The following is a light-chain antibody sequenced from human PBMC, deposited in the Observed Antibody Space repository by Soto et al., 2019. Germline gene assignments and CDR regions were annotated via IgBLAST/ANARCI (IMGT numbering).Light chain of an antibody. CDR2: EVN. CDR1: SSDVGAYNY. V-gene: IGLV2-14*01. Sequence: QSALTQPASVSGSPGQSITISCTGTSSDVGAYNYVSWNQQHPGKAPQLMIYEVNNRPSGVSDRFSGSKSGNTASLTISGLQAEDEADYYCGSHTSTGTLVFGTGTKLTVL. J-gene: IGLJ1*01. CDR3: GSHTSTGTLV.